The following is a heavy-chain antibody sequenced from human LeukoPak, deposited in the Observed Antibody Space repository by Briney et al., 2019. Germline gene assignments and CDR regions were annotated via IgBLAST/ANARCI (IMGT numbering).Heavy chain of an antibody. Sequence: GGSLRLSCAASGFTFSSYGMHWVRQAPGKGLEWVAFISYDGSNKNYADSVTGRFTISRDNSKNTLYLQMNSLRVEDTAVYYCARVHWGNYYLNAFDIWGQGTMVTVSS. J-gene: IGHJ3*02. D-gene: IGHD3-10*01. CDR3: ARVHWGNYYLNAFDI. CDR1: GFTFSSYG. V-gene: IGHV3-30*03. CDR2: ISYDGSNK.